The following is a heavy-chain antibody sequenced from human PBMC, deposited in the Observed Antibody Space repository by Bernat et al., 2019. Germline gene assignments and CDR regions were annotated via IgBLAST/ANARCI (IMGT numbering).Heavy chain of an antibody. V-gene: IGHV1-69*02. Sequence: QVQLVQSGAEVKKPGSSVKVSCKASGGTFSSYTISWVRQAPGQGLEWMGRIIPILGIANYAQKFQGRVTITADKSTSTAYMELSSLRSEDTAVYYCARGTIDLEMATITGYYYYYGMDVWGQGTTVTVSS. J-gene: IGHJ6*02. CDR1: GGTFSSYT. D-gene: IGHD5-12*01. CDR3: ARGTIDLEMATITGYYYYYGMDV. CDR2: IIPILGIA.